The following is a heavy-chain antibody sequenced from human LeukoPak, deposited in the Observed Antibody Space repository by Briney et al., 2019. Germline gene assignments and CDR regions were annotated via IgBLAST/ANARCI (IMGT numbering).Heavy chain of an antibody. Sequence: SETLSLTCTVYGGSFSGYYWSWIRQPPGKGLEWIGEINHSGSTNYNPSLKSRVTISVDTSKNQFSLKLSSVTAADTAVYYCARSGIAAALFEYWGQGTLVTVSS. CDR2: INHSGST. CDR1: GGSFSGYY. D-gene: IGHD6-13*01. CDR3: ARSGIAAALFEY. V-gene: IGHV4-34*01. J-gene: IGHJ4*02.